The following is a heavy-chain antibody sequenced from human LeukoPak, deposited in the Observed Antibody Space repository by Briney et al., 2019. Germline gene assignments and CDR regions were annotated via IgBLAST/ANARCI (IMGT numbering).Heavy chain of an antibody. D-gene: IGHD6-13*01. CDR2: IWYDGSNK. V-gene: IGHV3-33*01. Sequence: GGSLRLSCAASGFTFSSYGMHWVRQAPGKGLEWVAVIWYDGSNKFYADSVKGRFTISRDNSKNTLYLQMNSLRAEDTAVYYCARDRAAADLDYWGQGTLVTVSS. CDR3: ARDRAAADLDY. CDR1: GFTFSSYG. J-gene: IGHJ4*02.